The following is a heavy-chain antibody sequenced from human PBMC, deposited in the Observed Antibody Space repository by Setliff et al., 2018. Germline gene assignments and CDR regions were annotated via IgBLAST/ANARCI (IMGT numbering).Heavy chain of an antibody. V-gene: IGHV1-2*02. CDR2: VNPIGGGA. Sequence: ASVKVSCKASGYIFAGYYMHWLRQTPGQGLEWMGYVNPIGGGATYAQKFQGRVTLIRDTSITTTYMGLNSLRSDDTAIYYCARDLNRWFGEFAFDIWGQGTMVTVSS. CDR3: ARDLNRWFGEFAFDI. CDR1: GYIFAGYY. J-gene: IGHJ3*02. D-gene: IGHD3-10*01.